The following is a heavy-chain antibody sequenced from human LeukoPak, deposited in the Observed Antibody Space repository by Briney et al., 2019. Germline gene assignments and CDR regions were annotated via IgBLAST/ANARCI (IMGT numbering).Heavy chain of an antibody. J-gene: IGHJ4*02. V-gene: IGHV4-39*01. CDR1: GVSISSSSYY. Sequence: SETLSLTCTVSGVSISSSSYYWGWIRQPPGKGLEWIGSLYYGGSTYYNPSLKSRVTISVGTSKTQFSLNLSSVTAADTAVYYCARWVLHTALDYWGQGTQVTVSS. CDR2: LYYGGST. CDR3: ARWVLHTALDY. D-gene: IGHD5-18*01.